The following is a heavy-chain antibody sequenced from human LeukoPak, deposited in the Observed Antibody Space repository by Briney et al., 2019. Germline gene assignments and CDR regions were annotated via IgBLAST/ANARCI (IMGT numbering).Heavy chain of an antibody. V-gene: IGHV6-1*01. CDR3: ARGTGVFGY. CDR1: GDSVSSSSTA. CDR2: TFHRSKWYY. J-gene: IGHJ4*02. Sequence: SQTLSLTCAISGDSVSSSSTAWNWLRQSPSRGLEWPGRTFHRSKWYYDYALSVKSRITINPDTSNNHFSLHLNSVTPEDTAVYYCARGTGVFGYWGQGTLVTVSS. D-gene: IGHD2-8*02.